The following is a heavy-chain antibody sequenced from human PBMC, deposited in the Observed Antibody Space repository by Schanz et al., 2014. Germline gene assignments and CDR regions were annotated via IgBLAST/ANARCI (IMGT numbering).Heavy chain of an antibody. J-gene: IGHJ4*02. CDR2: INPSSGTT. CDR3: ARDGEAAAGCDY. CDR1: GYTFTSYY. D-gene: IGHD6-13*01. Sequence: QVQLVQSGAEVKKPGASVKVSCKASGYTFTSYYMHWVRQAPGQGLEWMGKINPSSGTTRIAQNFQGRLTVTRDTSTSTVNMELSSLRSEDTAVYYCARDGEAAAGCDYWGQGTLGTVSS. V-gene: IGHV1-46*03.